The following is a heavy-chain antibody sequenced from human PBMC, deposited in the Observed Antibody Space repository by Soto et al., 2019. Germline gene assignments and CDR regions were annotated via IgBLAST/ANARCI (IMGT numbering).Heavy chain of an antibody. D-gene: IGHD6-6*01. J-gene: IGHJ4*02. CDR1: GFTFSSYG. Sequence: GGSLRLSCAASGFTFSSYGMHWVRQAPGKGLEWVAVISYDGSNKYYADSVKGRFTISRDNSKNTLYLQMNSLRAEDTAVYYCAKQEYSSSSEDFDYWGQGTLVTAPQ. CDR3: AKQEYSSSSEDFDY. CDR2: ISYDGSNK. V-gene: IGHV3-30*18.